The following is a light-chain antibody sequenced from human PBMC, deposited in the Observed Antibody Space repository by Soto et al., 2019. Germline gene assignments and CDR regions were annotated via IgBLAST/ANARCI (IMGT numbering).Light chain of an antibody. CDR1: QSISSW. CDR2: DAS. V-gene: IGKV1-5*01. Sequence: DIQITQSPSTLSSSVGDRVTITCRGSQSISSWLAWYQQKPGKAPKLLIYDASSLESGVPSRFSGSGSGTEFTLTISSLQPDDFATYYCQQYNSYSSTFGQGTKVDIK. CDR3: QQYNSYSST. J-gene: IGKJ1*01.